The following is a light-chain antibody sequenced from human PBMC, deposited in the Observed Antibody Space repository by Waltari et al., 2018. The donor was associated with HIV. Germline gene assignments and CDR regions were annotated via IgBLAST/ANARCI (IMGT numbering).Light chain of an antibody. Sequence: QSVLTQPPSVSEAPRQRVTISCSGSRSNIGNNAVNWYQQLPGKAPKLLIYYDDLLPSGVSDRFSGSKSGTSASLAISGLQSEDEADYYCAAWDDSLNALVFGGGTKLTVL. J-gene: IGLJ2*01. V-gene: IGLV1-36*01. CDR1: RSNIGNNA. CDR2: YDD. CDR3: AAWDDSLNALV.